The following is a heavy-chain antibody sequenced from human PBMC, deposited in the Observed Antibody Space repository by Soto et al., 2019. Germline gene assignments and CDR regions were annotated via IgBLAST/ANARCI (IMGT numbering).Heavy chain of an antibody. Sequence: ASVKFSCKASGYTFTSYYMHWVRQAPGQGLEWMGIINPSGGSTGYAQKFQGRVTMTRDTSTSTVYMELSSLRSEDTAVYYCAGRGNHYYGMDVWGQGTTVTVSS. CDR2: INPSGGST. D-gene: IGHD3-10*01. V-gene: IGHV1-46*01. J-gene: IGHJ6*02. CDR1: GYTFTSYY. CDR3: AGRGNHYYGMDV.